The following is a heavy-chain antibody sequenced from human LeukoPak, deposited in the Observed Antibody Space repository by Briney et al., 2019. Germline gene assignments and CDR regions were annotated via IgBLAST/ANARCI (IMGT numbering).Heavy chain of an antibody. CDR3: ARGLRFLEWLPSDAFDI. CDR2: MNPNSGNT. CDR1: GYTFTSYD. Sequence: ASVKVSCKASGYTFTSYDINWVRQATGQGLEWMGWMNPNSGNTGYAQKFQGRVTMTRNTSISTAYMELSSLRSEDTAVYYCARGLRFLEWLPSDAFDIWGQGTMVTVSS. V-gene: IGHV1-8*01. J-gene: IGHJ3*02. D-gene: IGHD3-3*01.